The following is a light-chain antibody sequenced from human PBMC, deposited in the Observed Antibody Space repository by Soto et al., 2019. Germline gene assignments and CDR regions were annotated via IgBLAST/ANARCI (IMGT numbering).Light chain of an antibody. CDR1: ALPKQY. J-gene: IGLJ1*01. Sequence: SDELTQPPSVSVSPGQTARITCSGDALPKQYAYWYQQKPGQAPVLVIYKDSERPSGIPGRFSGSSSGTTVTLTISGVQAEDEADYYCQSADSSGTLYVFGTGTKVTVL. CDR3: QSADSSGTLYV. CDR2: KDS. V-gene: IGLV3-25*03.